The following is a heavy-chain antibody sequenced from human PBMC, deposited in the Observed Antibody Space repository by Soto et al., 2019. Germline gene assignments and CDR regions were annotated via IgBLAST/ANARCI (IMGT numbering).Heavy chain of an antibody. CDR3: WVDAIVATTDLNLNAFDI. V-gene: IGHV3-49*03. CDR2: IRSKAYGGTT. Sequence: GGSLRLSCTASGFTFGDYAMSWFRQAPGKGLEWVGFIRSKAYGGTTEYAASVKGRFTISRDDSKSIAYLQMNSLKTEDTAVYYCWVDAIVATTDLNLNAFDIWGQGTMVTVSS. CDR1: GFTFGDYA. J-gene: IGHJ3*02. D-gene: IGHD5-12*01.